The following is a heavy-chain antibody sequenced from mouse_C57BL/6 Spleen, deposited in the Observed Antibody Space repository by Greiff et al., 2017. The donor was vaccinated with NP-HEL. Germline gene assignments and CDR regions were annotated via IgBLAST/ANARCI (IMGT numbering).Heavy chain of an antibody. CDR1: GFTFSSYA. J-gene: IGHJ4*01. D-gene: IGHD1-1*01. CDR3: ARDNYYYGSSYAYAMDY. CDR2: ISAGGSYT. Sequence: EVQRVESGGGLVKPGGSLKLSCAASGFTFSSYAMSWVRQTPEKRLEWVATISAGGSYTYYPDNVRGRFTISRDNATNTLYLQMSHLKSEDTAMYYCARDNYYYGSSYAYAMDYWGQGTSVTVSS. V-gene: IGHV5-4*01.